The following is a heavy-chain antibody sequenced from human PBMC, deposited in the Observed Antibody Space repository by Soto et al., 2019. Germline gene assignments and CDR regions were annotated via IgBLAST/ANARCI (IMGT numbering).Heavy chain of an antibody. V-gene: IGHV1-69*13. CDR1: GGTFSSYA. J-gene: IGHJ4*02. CDR3: ARAYYYGSGSYSPFDY. CDR2: IIPIFGTA. D-gene: IGHD3-10*01. Sequence: GASVKVSCKASGGTFSSYAISWVRQAPGRGLEWMGGIIPIFGTANYAQKFQGRVTITADESTSTAYMELSSLRSEDTAVYYRARAYYYGSGSYSPFDYWGQGTLVTVSS.